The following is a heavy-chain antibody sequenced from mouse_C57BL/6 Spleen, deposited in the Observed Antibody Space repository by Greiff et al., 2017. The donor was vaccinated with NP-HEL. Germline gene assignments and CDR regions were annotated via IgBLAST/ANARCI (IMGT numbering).Heavy chain of an antibody. D-gene: IGHD3-2*02. CDR1: GFTFSDYG. V-gene: IGHV5-15*01. CDR2: ISNLAYSI. J-gene: IGHJ2*01. Sequence: EVKLMESGGGLMQPGGSLKLSCAASGFTFSDYGMAWVRQAPRKGPEWVAFISNLAYSIYYADTVTGRFTISRENAKNTLYLEMSSLRSEDTAMYYCARHTAQANYFDYWGQGTTLTVSS. CDR3: ARHTAQANYFDY.